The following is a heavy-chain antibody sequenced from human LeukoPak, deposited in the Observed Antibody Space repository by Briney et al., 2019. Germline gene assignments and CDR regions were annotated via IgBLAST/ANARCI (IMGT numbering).Heavy chain of an antibody. V-gene: IGHV3-66*01. J-gene: IGHJ4*02. CDR2: IYSGGST. D-gene: IGHD3-22*01. CDR3: ARDTFMSSGLDY. CDR1: GFTVSSNY. Sequence: GGSLRLSCAASGFTVSSNYMSWVRQAPGKGLEWVSVIYSGGSTYYADSVKGRFTISRDNSKNTLYLQMNSLRAEDTAVYYCARDTFMSSGLDYWGQGTLVTVSS.